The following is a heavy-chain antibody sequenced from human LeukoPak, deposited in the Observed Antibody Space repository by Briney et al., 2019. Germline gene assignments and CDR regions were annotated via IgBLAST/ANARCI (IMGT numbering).Heavy chain of an antibody. CDR1: GYTFTGYY. CDR3: ARDLSMVRGVPGDY. D-gene: IGHD3-10*01. Sequence: ASVKVSCKASGYTFTGYYMHWVRQAPGQGLEWMGWINPNSGGTNYAQKFQGRVTMTRDTSISTAYMELSRLRSDDMAVYYCARDLSMVRGVPGDYWGQGTLVTVSS. V-gene: IGHV1-2*02. J-gene: IGHJ4*02. CDR2: INPNSGGT.